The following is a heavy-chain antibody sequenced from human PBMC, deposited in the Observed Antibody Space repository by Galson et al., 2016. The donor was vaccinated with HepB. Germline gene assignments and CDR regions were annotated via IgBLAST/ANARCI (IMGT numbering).Heavy chain of an antibody. CDR3: AHSLSGYDAFDY. Sequence: PALVKPTQTLTLTRTFSGFSLTTSAVGVGWIRQPPGKALEWLALIYGDDDKRYIPSLKSRLTITKDTSNHQVVLTMTNMDPVDTATYYCAHSLSGYDAFDYWGQGTLLTVSS. CDR1: GFSLTTSAVG. D-gene: IGHD5-12*01. V-gene: IGHV2-5*02. J-gene: IGHJ4*02. CDR2: IYGDDDK.